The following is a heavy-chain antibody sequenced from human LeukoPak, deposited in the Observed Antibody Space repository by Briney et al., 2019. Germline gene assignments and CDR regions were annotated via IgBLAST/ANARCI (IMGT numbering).Heavy chain of an antibody. D-gene: IGHD3-10*01. J-gene: IGHJ4*02. Sequence: AGGSLRLSCVVSGFTFNNHAMSWVRQAPGKGLEWVSAISGSGDNTFYAGSVRGRFTISRDNSKNTLYLQMDSLRAEDTAIYYCTKDFRGSGSFFDYWGQGTPVTVSS. CDR2: ISGSGDNT. V-gene: IGHV3-23*01. CDR1: GFTFNNHA. CDR3: TKDFRGSGSFFDY.